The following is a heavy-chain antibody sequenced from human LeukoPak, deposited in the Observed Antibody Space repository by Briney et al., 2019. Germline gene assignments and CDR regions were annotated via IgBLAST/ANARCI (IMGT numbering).Heavy chain of an antibody. CDR3: ARVRLPGVVVPAAMKGWFDP. CDR2: INPNSGGT. V-gene: IGHV1-2*02. Sequence: GASVKVSCKASGYTFTGYYMHWVRQAPGQGLEWMGWINPNSGGTNYAQTFQGRVTMTRDTTISTAYMELSRLRSDDTAVYYCARVRLPGVVVPAAMKGWFDPWGQGTLVTVSS. D-gene: IGHD2-2*01. J-gene: IGHJ5*02. CDR1: GYTFTGYY.